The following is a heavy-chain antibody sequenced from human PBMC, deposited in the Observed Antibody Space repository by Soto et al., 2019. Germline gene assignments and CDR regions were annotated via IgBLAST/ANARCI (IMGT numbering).Heavy chain of an antibody. CDR3: ARDHNFGFILYAMDV. CDR1: GYTFTSYS. D-gene: IGHD2-15*01. CDR2: INPSSGRT. Sequence: ASVKVSCKASGYTFTSYSIHWVRQARGEGLEWMGIINPSSGRTSYAQNFQGRVTMTSDTSTSIVYMEMSSLKSEDTAVYYCARDHNFGFILYAMDVWGQGTTVTVSS. J-gene: IGHJ6*02. V-gene: IGHV1-46*01.